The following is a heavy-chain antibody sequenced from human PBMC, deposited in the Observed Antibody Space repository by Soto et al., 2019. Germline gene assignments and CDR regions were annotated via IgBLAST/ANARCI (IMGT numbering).Heavy chain of an antibody. J-gene: IGHJ5*02. V-gene: IGHV5-10-1*01. CDR3: ARIPCGGDCHPEIWFDP. Sequence: PGESLKISCKGSGYSFTSYWISWVRQMPGKGLEWMGRIDPSDSYTNYSPSFQGHVTISADKSISTAYLQWSSLKASDTAMYYCARIPCGGDCHPEIWFDPWGQGTLVTVSS. CDR1: GYSFTSYW. CDR2: IDPSDSYT. D-gene: IGHD2-21*02.